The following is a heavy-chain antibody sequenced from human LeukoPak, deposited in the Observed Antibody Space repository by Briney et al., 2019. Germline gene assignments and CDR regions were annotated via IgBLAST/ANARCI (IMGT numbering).Heavy chain of an antibody. D-gene: IGHD3-9*01. CDR1: AFTFSDYY. J-gene: IGHJ4*02. CDR3: ARGYDILTGYSSDY. CDR2: ISSSSYT. V-gene: IGHV3-11*05. Sequence: GGSLRLSCAASAFTFSDYYMSWIRQAPGKGLEWVSYISSSSYTNYADSVKGRFTISRDNAKNSLYLQMNSLRAEDTAVYYCARGYDILTGYSSDYWGQGTLVTVSS.